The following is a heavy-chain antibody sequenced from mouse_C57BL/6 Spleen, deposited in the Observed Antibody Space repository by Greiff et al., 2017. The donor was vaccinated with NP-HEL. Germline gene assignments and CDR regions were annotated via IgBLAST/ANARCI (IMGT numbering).Heavy chain of an antibody. V-gene: IGHV5-9-1*02. Sequence: EVQRVESGEGLVKPGGSLKLSCAASGFTFSSYAMSWVRQTPEKRLEWVAYISSGGDYIYYADTVKGRFPISRDNARNTLYLQMSSLKSEDTAMYYGTREGASGLGLCFDYWGQGTTLTVSS. J-gene: IGHJ2*01. CDR1: GFTFSSYA. CDR3: TREGASGLGLCFDY. CDR2: ISSGGDYI. D-gene: IGHD4-1*01.